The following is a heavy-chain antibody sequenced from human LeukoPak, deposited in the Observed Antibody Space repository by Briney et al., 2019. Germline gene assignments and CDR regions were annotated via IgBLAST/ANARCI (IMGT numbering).Heavy chain of an antibody. D-gene: IGHD1-26*01. Sequence: ASVKDSCKATGGSFSRHAIRWVRQAPGQRREGMGEIIPLFGTTHYAQKFQGRVTITTDESTSTGYVELSSLRSEDTAVYYCARGVIVAATHFDNWGQGTLVTVSS. CDR2: IIPLFGTT. CDR3: ARGVIVAATHFDN. V-gene: IGHV1-69*05. CDR1: GGSFSRHA. J-gene: IGHJ4*02.